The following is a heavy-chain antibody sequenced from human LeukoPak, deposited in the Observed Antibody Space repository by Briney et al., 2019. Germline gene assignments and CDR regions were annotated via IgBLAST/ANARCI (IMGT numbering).Heavy chain of an antibody. CDR3: ARGGVNPVDH. Sequence: GGSLRLSCAASGYPFNSFWMHRVRQAPGKGLVWVSDMNEYSTTIRYADSVKGRFTISRDNAKSILYLQMNNLRAEDTAMYFCARGGVNPVDHWGQGTLVTVSS. V-gene: IGHV3-74*01. D-gene: IGHD1-14*01. CDR2: MNEYSTTI. CDR1: GYPFNSFW. J-gene: IGHJ4*02.